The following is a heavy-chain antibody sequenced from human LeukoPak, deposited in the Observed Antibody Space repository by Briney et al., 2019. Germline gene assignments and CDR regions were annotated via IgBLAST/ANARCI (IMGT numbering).Heavy chain of an antibody. D-gene: IGHD1-14*01. V-gene: IGHV3-11*01. CDR3: AKAPRIIDY. J-gene: IGHJ4*02. CDR2: ITPSGSSI. CDR1: GFSFSDYH. Sequence: GGSLRLSCAASGFSFSDYHMSWIRQAPGKGLEWVSYITPSGSSIVYADSVKGRFTMSRDNAKNLLYLQMNSLRVEDTAVYYCAKAPRIIDYWGQGILVTVSS.